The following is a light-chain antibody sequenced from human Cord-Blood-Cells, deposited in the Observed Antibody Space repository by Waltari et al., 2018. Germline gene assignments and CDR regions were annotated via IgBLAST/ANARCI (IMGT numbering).Light chain of an antibody. J-gene: IGKJ1*01. CDR2: DAS. CDR3: QQRSNWPPKWT. CDR1: QSVSSY. Sequence: EIVLTQSPATLSLSPGERATISCRASQSVSSYLAWYQQKPGQAPRLLIYDASNRATGIPARFSGSGSGTDFTLTISSLEPEDFAVYYCQQRSNWPPKWTFGQGTKVEIK. V-gene: IGKV3-11*01.